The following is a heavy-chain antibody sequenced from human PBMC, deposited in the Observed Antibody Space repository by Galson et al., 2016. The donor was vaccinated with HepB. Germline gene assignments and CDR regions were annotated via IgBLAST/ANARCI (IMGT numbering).Heavy chain of an antibody. CDR1: EFSFRSYS. J-gene: IGHJ3*02. CDR2: VSFDGLKT. CDR3: VKDLGVGTTTTDAFDI. D-gene: IGHD1-26*01. Sequence: SLRLSCAASEFSFRSYSMNWVRQAPGKGLEWVAVVSFDGLKTLYVGSVSGRLTISRDNSKNTAYLQMNYLRPDDTAVYYCVKDLGVGTTTTDAFDIWGQGTMVAVSS. V-gene: IGHV3-30*18.